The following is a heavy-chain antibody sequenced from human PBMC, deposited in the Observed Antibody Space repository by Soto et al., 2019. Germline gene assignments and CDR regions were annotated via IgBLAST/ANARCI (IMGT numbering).Heavy chain of an antibody. V-gene: IGHV4-4*02. D-gene: IGHD6-19*01. Sequence: QVQLQESGPGLVKPSGTLSLTCAVSGGSISSSNWWSWVRQPPGKGLEWIGEIYRSGTTNYNPSLTSRVTISVDKSKNQFSLKLNSVTAADPAVYYCASQGGWYVDYWGQGTLVTVSS. J-gene: IGHJ4*02. CDR1: GGSISSSNW. CDR2: IYRSGTT. CDR3: ASQGGWYVDY.